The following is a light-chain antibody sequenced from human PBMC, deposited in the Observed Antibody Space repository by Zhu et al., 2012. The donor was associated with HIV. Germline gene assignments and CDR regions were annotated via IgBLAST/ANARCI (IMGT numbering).Light chain of an antibody. Sequence: QLTQSPAFLSASVGDRVTITCQASETVSRYLAWYQQKPGKAPKLLIYDTSSLQSGVPSTFSGSGSGTEFTLTISSLQPEDFATYYCQQLNTYPLFTFGPGTKVEI. V-gene: IGKV1-9*01. CDR1: ETVSRY. J-gene: IGKJ3*01. CDR2: DTS. CDR3: QQLNTYPLFT.